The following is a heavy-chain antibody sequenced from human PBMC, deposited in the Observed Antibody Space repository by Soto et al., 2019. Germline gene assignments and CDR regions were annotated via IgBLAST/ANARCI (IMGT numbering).Heavy chain of an antibody. J-gene: IGHJ6*02. Sequence: ASVKVSCKVSGFTFSDSAVQWVRQARGQGLEWIGWIVAGSGNTNYAQKFQERVTITRDMSTSTAYMEVRSLRSEDTAVYYRAAGRTGGSYYGMDVWGQGTTVTVSS. CDR1: GFTFSDSA. CDR2: IVAGSGNT. CDR3: AAGRTGGSYYGMDV. D-gene: IGHD2-2*01. V-gene: IGHV1-58*01.